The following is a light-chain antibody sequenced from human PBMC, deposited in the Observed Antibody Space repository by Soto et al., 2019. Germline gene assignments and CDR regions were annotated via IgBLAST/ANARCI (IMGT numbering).Light chain of an antibody. CDR3: QSYDSSLRYV. J-gene: IGLJ1*01. CDR1: SSNIGAGYD. Sequence: QSVLTQPPSVSGAPGQRVTISCTGSSSNIGAGYDVHWYQQLPGTAPKLLIYGNSNRPSGVPDRFSGSKSGTSASLAITGLLAEDDADYFCQSYDSSLRYVFGTGTKVTVL. V-gene: IGLV1-40*01. CDR2: GNS.